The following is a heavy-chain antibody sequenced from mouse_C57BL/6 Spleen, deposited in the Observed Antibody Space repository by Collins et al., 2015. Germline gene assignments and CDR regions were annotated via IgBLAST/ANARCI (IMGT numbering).Heavy chain of an antibody. V-gene: IGHV5-12-1*01. CDR1: GFAFSSYD. CDR3: ASLLRLRAMDY. Sequence: EVQLVESGGGLVKPGGSLKPSCAASGFAFSSYDMSWVRQTPEKRLEWVAYISSGGGSTYCPDTVKGRFTISRDNAKNTLYLQMSSLKSEDTAMYYCASLLRLRAMDYWGQGTSVTVSS. D-gene: IGHD1-2*01. J-gene: IGHJ4*01. CDR2: ISSGGGST.